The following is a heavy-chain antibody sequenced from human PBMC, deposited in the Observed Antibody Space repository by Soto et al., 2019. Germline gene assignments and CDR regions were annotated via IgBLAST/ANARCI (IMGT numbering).Heavy chain of an antibody. CDR3: ASSGDSSGYYYLNY. V-gene: IGHV1-69*02. D-gene: IGHD3-22*01. Sequence: QVQLVQSGAEVKKPGSSVKVSCKASGGTFSSYTISWVRQAPGQGLEWMGRIIPILGIANYAQKFQGRVTITADKSTSTAYMELSSLRSEDTAVYYCASSGDSSGYYYLNYWGQGTLVTVSS. CDR1: GGTFSSYT. CDR2: IIPILGIA. J-gene: IGHJ4*02.